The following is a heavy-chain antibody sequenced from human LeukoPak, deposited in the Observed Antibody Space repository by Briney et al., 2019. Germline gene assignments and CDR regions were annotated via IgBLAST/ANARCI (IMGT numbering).Heavy chain of an antibody. CDR2: IGSAGDT. CDR3: ARGALVATSDGAFDI. J-gene: IGHJ3*02. V-gene: IGHV3-13*01. Sequence: PGRSLRLSCAASGFTFSSYDMHWVRQATGKGLEWVSAIGSAGDTYYPGSVKGRFTISRENAKNSLYLQMNSLRAGDTAVYYCARGALVATSDGAFDIWGQGTMVTVSS. CDR1: GFTFSSYD. D-gene: IGHD5-12*01.